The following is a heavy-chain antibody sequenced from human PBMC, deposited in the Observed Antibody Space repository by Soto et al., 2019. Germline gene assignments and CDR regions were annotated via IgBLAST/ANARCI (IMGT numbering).Heavy chain of an antibody. CDR3: ARGGYSSSYRLDY. J-gene: IGHJ4*02. V-gene: IGHV1-69*13. CDR1: GCTFRRQA. D-gene: IGHD6-6*01. Sequence: SVQVSRKASGCTFRRQAIIWVRQLPGQGREWRGEIMRIIGTANYAQKFQGRVTITSDESTSTAYMELSSLRSEDTAVYYCARGGYSSSYRLDYWGQGTLVTVSS. CDR2: IMRIIGTA.